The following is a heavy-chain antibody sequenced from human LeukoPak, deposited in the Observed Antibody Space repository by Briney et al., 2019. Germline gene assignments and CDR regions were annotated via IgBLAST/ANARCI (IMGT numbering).Heavy chain of an antibody. J-gene: IGHJ5*02. D-gene: IGHD3-22*01. CDR2: IYYSGST. Sequence: SKTLSLTCTVSGGSISSYYWSWIRQPPGKGLEWIGYIYYSGSTNYNPSLKSRVTISVDTSKNQFSLKLSSVTAADTAVYYCARVTTYYYDSSGPNWFDPWGQGTLVTVSS. V-gene: IGHV4-59*01. CDR1: GGSISSYY. CDR3: ARVTTYYYDSSGPNWFDP.